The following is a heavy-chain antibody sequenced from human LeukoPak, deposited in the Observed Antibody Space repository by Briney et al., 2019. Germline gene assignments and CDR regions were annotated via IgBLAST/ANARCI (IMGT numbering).Heavy chain of an antibody. D-gene: IGHD2-15*01. CDR1: GFTFSSYA. Sequence: GGSLRLSCAASGFTFSSYAMSWVRQAPGKGLEWVSGISGSGGSTYYADSVKGRFTISGDNAKNSLYLQMNSLRAEDTAVYYCARASPHCSGGSCYPTYYYYMDVWGKGTTVTVSS. CDR3: ARASPHCSGGSCYPTYYYYMDV. CDR2: ISGSGGST. V-gene: IGHV3-23*01. J-gene: IGHJ6*03.